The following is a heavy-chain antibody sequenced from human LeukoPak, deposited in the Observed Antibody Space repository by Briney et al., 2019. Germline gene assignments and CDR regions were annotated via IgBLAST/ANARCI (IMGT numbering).Heavy chain of an antibody. CDR2: IYYSGST. CDR1: GGSIRSYY. D-gene: IGHD1-26*01. J-gene: IGHJ4*02. V-gene: IGHV4-59*01. CDR3: ARGEEYFDY. Sequence: PSETLSLTCTVSGGSIRSYYWSWIRQPPGKGLEWIGYIYYSGSTNYNPSLKSRVTISVDASKNQFSLKLSSVTAADTAVYYCARGEEYFDYWGQGTLVTVSS.